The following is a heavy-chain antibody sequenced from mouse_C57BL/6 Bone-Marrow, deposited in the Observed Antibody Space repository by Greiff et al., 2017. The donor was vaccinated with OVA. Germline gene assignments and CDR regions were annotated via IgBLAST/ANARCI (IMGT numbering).Heavy chain of an antibody. Sequence: EVKLVESGGGLVKPGGSLKLSCAASGFTFSSYAMSWVRQTPEKRLEWVATISDGGSYTYYPANVKGRFTISRDNAKNNLYLQMSHLKSEDTAMYYCGRVERIQLGAMDYWGQGTSVTVSS. CDR3: GRVERIQLGAMDY. V-gene: IGHV5-4*03. CDR1: GFTFSSYA. D-gene: IGHD3-3*01. CDR2: ISDGGSYT. J-gene: IGHJ4*01.